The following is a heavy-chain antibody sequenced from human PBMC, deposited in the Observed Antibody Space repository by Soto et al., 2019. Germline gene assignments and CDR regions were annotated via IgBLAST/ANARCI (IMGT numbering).Heavy chain of an antibody. D-gene: IGHD3-3*01. V-gene: IGHV3-23*01. CDR2: INGGGIST. CDR1: GYCIWNWA. CDR3: TKVRYVEWFLCGGGEES. J-gene: IGHJ5*02. Sequence: GGLRTLSCAVCGYCIWNWALYRDQQNPEKGLEWVSAINGGGISTYYADYVNGRFTISRDQSKNTIYLQMDSLRVEDTALYYCTKVRYVEWFLCGGGEESWGRGTLVTVSS.